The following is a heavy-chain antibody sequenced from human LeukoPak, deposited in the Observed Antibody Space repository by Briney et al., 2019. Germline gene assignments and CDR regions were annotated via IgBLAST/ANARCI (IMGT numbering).Heavy chain of an antibody. D-gene: IGHD6-19*01. CDR2: ISYDGSKR. CDR1: GLTFSRYG. Sequence: GWALRLSRQASGLTFSRYGRYWVRQAPGKGLEWVALISYDGSKRFYPDSLKGRFIISRDNSKNTVYLQMNSLRIEDTAVYYCAKDDGAVADYWGQGTLVTVSS. CDR3: AKDDGAVADY. V-gene: IGHV3-30*18. J-gene: IGHJ4*02.